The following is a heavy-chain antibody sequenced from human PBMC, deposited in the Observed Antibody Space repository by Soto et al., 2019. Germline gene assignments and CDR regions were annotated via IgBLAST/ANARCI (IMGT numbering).Heavy chain of an antibody. D-gene: IGHD3-22*01. Sequence: PGGSLRLSCAASGFTLSHNSMHWVRQGPGKGLEWVSRIDSDGTSTTYADSVKGRFTISRDNAKNTLYLQMNSLRAEDTAVYYCARFGTYYDSSGFAYWGQGTLVTVSS. CDR2: IDSDGTST. J-gene: IGHJ4*02. CDR3: ARFGTYYDSSGFAY. CDR1: GFTLSHNS. V-gene: IGHV3-74*01.